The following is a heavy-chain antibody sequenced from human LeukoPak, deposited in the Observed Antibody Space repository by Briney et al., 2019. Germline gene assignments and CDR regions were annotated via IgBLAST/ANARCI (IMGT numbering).Heavy chain of an antibody. D-gene: IGHD3-10*01. J-gene: IGHJ4*02. CDR1: GGSISSYY. CDR2: IYYSGST. V-gene: IGHV4-59*01. CDR3: ARSPPFGELPDYFDY. Sequence: SETLSLTCTVSGGSISSYYWSWIRQPPGKGLEWFGYIYYSGSTNYNPSLKSRVTISVDTSKNQFSLKLSSVTAADTAVYYCARSPPFGELPDYFDYWGQGTLVTVSS.